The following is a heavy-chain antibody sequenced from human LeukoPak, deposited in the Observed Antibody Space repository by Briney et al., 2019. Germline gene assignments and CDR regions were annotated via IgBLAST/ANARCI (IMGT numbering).Heavy chain of an antibody. CDR2: IWYDGSNK. CDR1: GFTFSSYG. Sequence: PGGSLRLSCAASGFTFSSYGMHWVRQAPGKGLEWVAVIWYDGSNKYYADSVKGRFTISRDNSKNALYLQMNSLRAEDTAVYYCAKDRGAAGRPDYWGQGTLVTVSS. D-gene: IGHD6-13*01. J-gene: IGHJ4*02. V-gene: IGHV3-33*06. CDR3: AKDRGAAGRPDY.